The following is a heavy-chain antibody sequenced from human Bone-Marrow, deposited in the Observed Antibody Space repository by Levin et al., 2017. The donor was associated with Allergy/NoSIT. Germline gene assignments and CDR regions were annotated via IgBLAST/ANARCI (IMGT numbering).Heavy chain of an antibody. V-gene: IGHV3-30*03. CDR1: GFSFSLFG. Sequence: QTGGSLRLSCAVSGFSFSLFGMQWVRRAPGKGLEWVAIIPSDEINKYYADSVKGRFVVSRDNSKNTLYLQMDNLRPEDTAVYFCATDRSGRFAPWGQGTLVAVSS. J-gene: IGHJ5*02. CDR3: ATDRSGRFAP. D-gene: IGHD3-22*01. CDR2: IPSDEINK.